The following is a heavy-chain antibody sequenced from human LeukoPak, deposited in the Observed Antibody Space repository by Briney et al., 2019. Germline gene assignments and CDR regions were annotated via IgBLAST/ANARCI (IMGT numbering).Heavy chain of an antibody. V-gene: IGHV1-18*01. CDR2: ISAYNGNT. J-gene: IGHJ6*02. CDR3: ARDIVVVPAAIEFYYYYGMDV. D-gene: IGHD2-2*02. Sequence: GASVKVSCKASGYTFTSYGISWVRQAPGQELEWMGWISAYNGNTNYAQKLQGRVTMTTDTSTSTAYMELRSLRSDDTAVYYCARDIVVVPAAIEFYYYYGMDVWGQGTTVTVSS. CDR1: GYTFTSYG.